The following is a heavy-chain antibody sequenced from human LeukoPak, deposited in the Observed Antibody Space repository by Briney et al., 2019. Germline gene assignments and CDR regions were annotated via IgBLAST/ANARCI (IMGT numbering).Heavy chain of an antibody. V-gene: IGHV1-2*04. J-gene: IGHJ4*02. D-gene: IGHD3-10*01. CDR3: ARESYGSGSYLAD. Sequence: GASVKVSCKASGYTFTDYYMHWVRLAPGQGLEWMGWINPNSGGTNYAQKFQGWVTMTRDTSISAAYMDLSRLRSDDTAVYYCARESYGSGSYLADWGQGTLVTVSS. CDR1: GYTFTDYY. CDR2: INPNSGGT.